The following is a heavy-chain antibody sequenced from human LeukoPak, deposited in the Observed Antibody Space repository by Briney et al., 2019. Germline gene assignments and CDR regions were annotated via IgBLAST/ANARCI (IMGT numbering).Heavy chain of an antibody. V-gene: IGHV4-59*12. CDR3: ARGQSGSYQGYCYYGMDV. J-gene: IGHJ6*02. Sequence: KPSETLSLTCTVSGGSISSYYWSWIRQPPGKGLEWIGYIYYSGSTNYNPSLKSRVTISVDTSKNQFSLKLSSVTAADTAVYYCARGQSGSYQGYCYYGMDVWGQGTTVTVSS. D-gene: IGHD1-26*01. CDR1: GGSISSYY. CDR2: IYYSGST.